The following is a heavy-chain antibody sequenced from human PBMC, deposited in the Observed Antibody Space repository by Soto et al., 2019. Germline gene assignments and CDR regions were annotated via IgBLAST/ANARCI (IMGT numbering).Heavy chain of an antibody. CDR1: GFTFGDYA. CDR3: TRASSLHFDF. D-gene: IGHD3-10*01. J-gene: IGHJ4*02. V-gene: IGHV3-49*04. CDR2: IRRNAYGGTT. Sequence: SLRLSCTTSGFTFGDYALSWVRQAPGKGLEWVGFIRRNAYGGTTDYAASVKGRFTISRDDSKSIAYLQMNGLRTEDTALYYCTRASSLHFDFWGQGPLVTVSS.